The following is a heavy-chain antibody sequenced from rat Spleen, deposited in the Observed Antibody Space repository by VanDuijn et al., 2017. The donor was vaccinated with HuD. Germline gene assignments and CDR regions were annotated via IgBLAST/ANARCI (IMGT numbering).Heavy chain of an antibody. CDR2: ISSGGGGT. CDR1: GFIFSNFD. J-gene: IGHJ3*01. Sequence: EVQLVESGGGLVQPGRSLKLSCTASGFIFSNFDIHWIRQAPTKGLEWVASISSGGGGTYYSESVKGRFTISRDNAKSTLYLQMDSLRSEDTATYYCTTERYPPFAYWGQGTLVTVSS. CDR3: TTERYPPFAY. D-gene: IGHD1-5*01. V-gene: IGHV5-19*01.